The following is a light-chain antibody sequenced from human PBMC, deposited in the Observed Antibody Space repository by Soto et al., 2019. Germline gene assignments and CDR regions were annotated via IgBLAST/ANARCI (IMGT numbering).Light chain of an antibody. J-gene: IGKJ4*01. Sequence: EIVLTQSPGTLSLSPGDRATLSCRASQSVSSNYLAWYQQKPGQAPRLLIYGASSRATGIPDRFSGSGSGTDFTLTITRLEPADFVVYYCQQYGTSLFTFGGGTRVEIK. V-gene: IGKV3-20*01. CDR2: GAS. CDR1: QSVSSNY. CDR3: QQYGTSLFT.